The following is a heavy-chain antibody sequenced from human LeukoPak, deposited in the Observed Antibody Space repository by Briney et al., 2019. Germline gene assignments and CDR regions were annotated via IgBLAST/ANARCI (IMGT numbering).Heavy chain of an antibody. CDR1: GYTFTNYG. Sequence: VASVKVSCKASGYTFTNYGISWVRQAPGQGLEWMGWISVYNGNTNYAQRLQGRVTMTTDTSTSTAYMEPRSLRSDDTAVYYCARPRRCSSTTCTDAFDIWGQGTMVTVSS. CDR2: ISVYNGNT. CDR3: ARPRRCSSTTCTDAFDI. J-gene: IGHJ3*02. D-gene: IGHD2-2*01. V-gene: IGHV1-18*01.